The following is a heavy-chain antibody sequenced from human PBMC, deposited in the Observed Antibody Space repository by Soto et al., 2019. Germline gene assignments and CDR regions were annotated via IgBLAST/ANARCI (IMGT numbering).Heavy chain of an antibody. CDR1: GGSISSGDYY. Sequence: PSETLSLTCTVSGGSISSGDYYWRWIRKPPGKGLEWIGYIYYSGSTYYNPSLKSRVTISVDTSKNQFSLKLSSVTAADTAVYYCARALGGDSRSIDPPDYWGQGTLVTVSS. D-gene: IGHD3-22*01. V-gene: IGHV4-30-4*01. J-gene: IGHJ4*02. CDR2: IYYSGST. CDR3: ARALGGDSRSIDPPDY.